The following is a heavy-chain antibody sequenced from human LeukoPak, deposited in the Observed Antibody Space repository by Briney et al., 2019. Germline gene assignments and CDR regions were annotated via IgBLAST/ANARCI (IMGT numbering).Heavy chain of an antibody. Sequence: ETLSLTCTVSGGSISSGDYYWSWIRQPPGKGLEWISGIRSAVETTHYADSVKGRFIISRDNSKNALSLQLNSLRPEDTALYYCAKHFCTGLDCSLFDSWGQGTLVTVSS. V-gene: IGHV3-23*01. CDR3: AKHFCTGLDCSLFDS. CDR1: GGSISSGDYY. J-gene: IGHJ4*02. CDR2: IRSAVETT. D-gene: IGHD3/OR15-3a*01.